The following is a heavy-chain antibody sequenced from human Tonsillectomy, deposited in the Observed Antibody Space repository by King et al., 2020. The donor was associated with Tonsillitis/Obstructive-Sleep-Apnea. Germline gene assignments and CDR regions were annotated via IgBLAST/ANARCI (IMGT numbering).Heavy chain of an antibody. CDR1: GFTFGNYF. CDR3: ARSLDY. CDR2: ISTTSNFI. V-gene: IGHV3-21*01. Sequence: EVQLVESGGGLVKAGESLRLACAVSGFTFGNYFMTWVRQAPGMGLEWVSSISTTSNFIFYADSVKGRFTISRDNAKRSLSLHMNSLRPDDTAVYYCARSLDYWGQGTLVIVSS. J-gene: IGHJ4*02.